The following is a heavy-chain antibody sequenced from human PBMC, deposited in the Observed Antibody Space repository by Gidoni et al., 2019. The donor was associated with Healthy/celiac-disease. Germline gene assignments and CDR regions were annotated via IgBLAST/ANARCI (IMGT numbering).Heavy chain of an antibody. CDR3: TRGSGSYYSGCDY. J-gene: IGHJ4*02. Sequence: EVQLVESGGGLVQPGRSLRRACTAYGLTFGDYAMSWVRQAPRKGLESVGFIRSKAYGGTTEYAASVKGRFTISRDDSKSIAYLQMNSLKTEDTAVYYCTRGSGSYYSGCDYWGQGTLVTVSS. V-gene: IGHV3-49*04. CDR1: GLTFGDYA. CDR2: IRSKAYGGTT. D-gene: IGHD1-26*01.